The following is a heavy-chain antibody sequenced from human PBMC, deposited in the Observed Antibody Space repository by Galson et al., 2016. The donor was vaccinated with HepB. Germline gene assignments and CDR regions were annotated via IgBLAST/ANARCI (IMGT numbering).Heavy chain of an antibody. CDR1: GFTFSSCG. CDR2: ISYDGSNK. Sequence: SLRLSCAASGFTFSSCGIHWVRQAPGKGLEWVAVISYDGSNKKYADSVKGRFTISRDNSKNTLYLQMNGLRAEDTAVYYCAKVGDKYYFDYWGHGTLVTVSS. V-gene: IGHV3-30*18. CDR3: AKVGDKYYFDY. D-gene: IGHD4-17*01. J-gene: IGHJ4*01.